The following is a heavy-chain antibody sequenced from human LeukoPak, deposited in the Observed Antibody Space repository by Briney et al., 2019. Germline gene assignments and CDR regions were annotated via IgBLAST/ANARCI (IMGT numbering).Heavy chain of an antibody. D-gene: IGHD6-13*01. CDR2: ISYDGSNK. V-gene: IGHV3-30*04. CDR3: ARDAFTSAAGPPYYYGMDV. J-gene: IGHJ6*02. Sequence: GGSLRLSCAASGFTFSSYAMHWVRQAPGKGLEWVAVISYDGSNKYYADSVKGRFTISRDNSKNTLYLQMNSLRAEDTAVYYCARDAFTSAAGPPYYYGMDVWGQGTTVTVSS. CDR1: GFTFSSYA.